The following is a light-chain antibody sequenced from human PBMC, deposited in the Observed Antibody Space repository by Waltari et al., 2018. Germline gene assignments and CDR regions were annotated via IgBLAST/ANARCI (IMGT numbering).Light chain of an antibody. J-gene: IGLJ7*01. V-gene: IGLV1-51*02. CDR3: GTWDSSLSGAV. Sequence: QSVLTQPPSVSAAPGQRVTISCSGGHSHIGNNYVSLYRQFPGTAPKLLIYEDSERPSGVPGRFAGSKSGTSATLDITGLQAGDEADYYCGTWDSSLSGAVFGGGTHLTVL. CDR2: EDS. CDR1: HSHIGNNY.